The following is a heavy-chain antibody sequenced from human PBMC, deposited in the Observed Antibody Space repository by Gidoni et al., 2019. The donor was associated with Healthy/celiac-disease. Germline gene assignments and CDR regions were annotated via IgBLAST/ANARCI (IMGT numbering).Heavy chain of an antibody. CDR3: ARDGYCSGGSCYPEYFQH. CDR1: GGTFSSYP. D-gene: IGHD2-15*01. Sequence: QVQLVQSGAEVKKPGSSVKVSCKASGGTFSSYPISWVRQAPGQGLEWMGRIIPILGIANYAKKFQGRVTMTADKSTSTAYMELSSLRSEDTAVYYCARDGYCSGGSCYPEYFQHWGQGTLVTVSS. CDR2: IIPILGIA. J-gene: IGHJ1*01. V-gene: IGHV1-69*04.